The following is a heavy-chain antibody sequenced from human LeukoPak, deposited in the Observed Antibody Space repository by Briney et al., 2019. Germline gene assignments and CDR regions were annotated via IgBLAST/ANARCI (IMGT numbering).Heavy chain of an antibody. J-gene: IGHJ4*02. CDR3: AKEDSYCSSSSCYSFDS. CDR2: ISAGGEST. CDR1: GFTFSSYA. Sequence: GGSLRLSCAASGFTFSSYAMSWVRQAAGKGLEWVSGISAGGESTYSADSVKGRFTVSRDNSKNTLYVQMNSLKVEDTALYYCAKEDSYCSSSSCYSFDSWGQGTLVTVSS. V-gene: IGHV3-23*01. D-gene: IGHD2-2*02.